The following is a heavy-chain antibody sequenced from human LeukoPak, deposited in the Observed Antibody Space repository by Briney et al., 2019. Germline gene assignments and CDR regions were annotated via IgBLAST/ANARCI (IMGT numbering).Heavy chain of an antibody. CDR2: IKQDGSEK. Sequence: GGSLRLSCAASGFTFSSYALSWVRQAPGKGLEWVANIKQDGSEKYYVDSVKGRFTISRDNAKNSLYLQMNSLRAEDTAVYYCARVPPNTAMNDYWGQGTLVTVSS. J-gene: IGHJ4*02. V-gene: IGHV3-7*01. CDR1: GFTFSSYA. CDR3: ARVPPNTAMNDY. D-gene: IGHD5-18*01.